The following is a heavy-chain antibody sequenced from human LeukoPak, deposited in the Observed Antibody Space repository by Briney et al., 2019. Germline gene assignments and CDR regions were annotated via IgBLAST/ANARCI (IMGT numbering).Heavy chain of an antibody. CDR1: GFPFIEYS. V-gene: IGHV3-48*01. D-gene: IGHD1-1*01. CDR2: IGIDSGNT. CDR3: ARDHNYAFDN. J-gene: IGHJ4*02. Sequence: PGGSLRLSCTASGFPFIEYSMNWVRQVPGKGLEWISYIGIDSGNTKYADSVRGRFTISADKAKNSLYLQMNSLRVEDTAVYYCARDHNYAFDNWGQGTLVCVAS.